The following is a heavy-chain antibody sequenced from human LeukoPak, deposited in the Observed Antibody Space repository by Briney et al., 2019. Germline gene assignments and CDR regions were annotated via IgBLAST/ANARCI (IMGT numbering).Heavy chain of an antibody. CDR1: GFTFSSYG. CDR3: ARDFYDTSGYYYDY. Sequence: GGSLRLSCAASGFTFSSYGMHWVRQAPGKGLEWVAFIRYDGSNKYYADSVKGRFTISRDNAKNTLNLQMNSLRAEDTAVYYCARDFYDTSGYYYDYWGQGTLVTVSS. V-gene: IGHV3-30*02. CDR2: IRYDGSNK. J-gene: IGHJ4*02. D-gene: IGHD3-22*01.